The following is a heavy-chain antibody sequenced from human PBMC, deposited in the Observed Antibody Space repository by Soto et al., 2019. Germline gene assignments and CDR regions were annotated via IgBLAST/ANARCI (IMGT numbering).Heavy chain of an antibody. CDR1: GGSISNFY. J-gene: IGHJ5*02. CDR2: IHDRGST. Sequence: AETLSITCTVSGGSISNFYWSWIRQPPGKGLEYIGYIHDRGSTNYNPSLESRVTISVDKSKNQFSLKLSSVTAADTAVYYCARVIFETTPFDPWGQGTLVTVSS. V-gene: IGHV4-59*12. CDR3: ARVIFETTPFDP.